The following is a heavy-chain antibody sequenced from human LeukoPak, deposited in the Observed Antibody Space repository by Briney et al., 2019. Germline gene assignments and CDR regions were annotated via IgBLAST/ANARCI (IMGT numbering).Heavy chain of an antibody. Sequence: GGSLRLSCAASGFTFSSYWMHWVRQAPGKGLVWVSRINSDGSSTSYADSVKGRFTISRDNAKNSLYLQMNSLRAEDTAVYYCARASRMGAVFDSWGQGALVTVSS. J-gene: IGHJ4*02. D-gene: IGHD3-16*01. CDR1: GFTFSSYW. V-gene: IGHV3-74*01. CDR2: INSDGSST. CDR3: ARASRMGAVFDS.